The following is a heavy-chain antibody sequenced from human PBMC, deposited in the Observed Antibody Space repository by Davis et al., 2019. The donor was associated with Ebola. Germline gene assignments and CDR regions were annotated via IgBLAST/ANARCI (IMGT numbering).Heavy chain of an antibody. CDR3: AIDPHDYGVHDAFDI. Sequence: GESLKISCAASGFTFSSYSMNWVRQAPGKGLEWVSYISSSGSTIYYADSVKGRFTISRDNAKNSLYLQMNSLRAEDTAVYYCAIDPHDYGVHDAFDIWGQGTMVTVSS. V-gene: IGHV3-48*04. CDR2: ISSSGSTI. D-gene: IGHD4-17*01. J-gene: IGHJ3*02. CDR1: GFTFSSYS.